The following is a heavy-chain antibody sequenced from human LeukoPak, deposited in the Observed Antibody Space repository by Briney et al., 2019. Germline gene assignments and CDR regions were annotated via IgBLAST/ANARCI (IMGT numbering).Heavy chain of an antibody. CDR2: IRFDGSNT. J-gene: IGHJ5*01. CDR1: GFTFRLFG. Sequence: GGSLRLSCAASGFTFRLFGMHWVRQAPGKGLEWVSFIRFDGSNTYHADSVKGRFTISRDNSKNTLYLQMSSLTSEDTAVYYCAKVKTDILIPDSWGQGTLVTVSS. D-gene: IGHD2-21*02. V-gene: IGHV3-30*02. CDR3: AKVKTDILIPDS.